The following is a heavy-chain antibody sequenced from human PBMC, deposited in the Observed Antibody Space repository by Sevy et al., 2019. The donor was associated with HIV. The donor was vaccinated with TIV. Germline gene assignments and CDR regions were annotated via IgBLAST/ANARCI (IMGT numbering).Heavy chain of an antibody. CDR1: SGSFSGYY. J-gene: IGHJ3*02. Sequence: SETLSLTCAVYSGSFSGYYWSWIRQPPGKGLEWIGEINHSGSANYNPSLKSRVTISVNTSKNQFSLKLGSVTAADTAVYYCARHCSSISCSHAFDIWGLGTMVTVSS. CDR3: ARHCSSISCSHAFDI. V-gene: IGHV4-34*01. CDR2: INHSGSA. D-gene: IGHD2-2*01.